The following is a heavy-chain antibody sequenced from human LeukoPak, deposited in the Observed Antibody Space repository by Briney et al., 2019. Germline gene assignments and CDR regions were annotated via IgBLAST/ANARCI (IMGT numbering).Heavy chain of an antibody. V-gene: IGHV3-66*01. Sequence: GRSLRLSCAASGFTFRNYGMHWVRQAPGKGLEWVSVIYSGGSTYYADSVKGRFTISRDNSKNTLYLQMNSLRAEDTAVYYCARDLKDYAGDYWGQGTLVTVSS. D-gene: IGHD4-23*01. J-gene: IGHJ4*02. CDR1: GFTFRNYG. CDR3: ARDLKDYAGDY. CDR2: IYSGGST.